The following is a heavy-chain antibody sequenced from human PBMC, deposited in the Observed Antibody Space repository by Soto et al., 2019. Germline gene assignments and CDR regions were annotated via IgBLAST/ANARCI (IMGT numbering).Heavy chain of an antibody. CDR3: ARHPTPKTYYDILTGWNWYFDL. D-gene: IGHD3-9*01. CDR2: IYYSGST. V-gene: IGHV4-39*01. J-gene: IGHJ2*01. Sequence: QLQLQESGPGLVKPSETLSLTCTVSGGSISSSSYYWGWIRQPPGKGLEWIGSIYYSGSTYYNPSLKSRVTISVDTSKNQFSLKLSSVTAADTAVYYCARHPTPKTYYDILTGWNWYFDLWGRGTLVTVSS. CDR1: GGSISSSSYY.